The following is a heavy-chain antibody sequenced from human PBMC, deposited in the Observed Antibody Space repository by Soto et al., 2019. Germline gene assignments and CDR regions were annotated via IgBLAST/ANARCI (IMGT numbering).Heavy chain of an antibody. CDR3: ARDYRLPRDYYYGMDV. V-gene: IGHV3-21*01. J-gene: IGHJ6*02. CDR1: GFTFSSYS. D-gene: IGHD3-16*02. Sequence: PGGSLRLSCAASGFTFSSYSMNWVRQAPGKGLEWVSSISSSSSYIYYADSVKGRFTISRDNAKNSLYLQMNSLRAEDTAVYYCARDYRLPRDYYYGMDVWGQGTTVTVSS. CDR2: ISSSSSYI.